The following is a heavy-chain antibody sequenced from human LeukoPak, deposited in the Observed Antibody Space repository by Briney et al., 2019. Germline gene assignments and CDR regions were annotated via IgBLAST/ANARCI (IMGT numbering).Heavy chain of an antibody. D-gene: IGHD3-22*01. CDR2: IYYSGST. CDR3: AREVGGYYYNYMDV. Sequence: PSETLSLTCTVSGGSISSYYWSWIRQPPGKGLEWIGYIYYSGSTNYNPSLKSRVTISVDTSKNQFSLKLSSVTAADTAVYYCAREVGGYYYNYMDVWGKGTTVTVSS. J-gene: IGHJ6*03. V-gene: IGHV4-59*01. CDR1: GGSISSYY.